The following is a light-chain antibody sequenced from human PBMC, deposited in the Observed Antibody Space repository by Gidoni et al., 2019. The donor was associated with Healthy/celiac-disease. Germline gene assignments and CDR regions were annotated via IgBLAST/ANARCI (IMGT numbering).Light chain of an antibody. J-gene: IGLJ2*01. V-gene: IGLV2-14*03. CDR2: DVS. Sequence: QSALTQPASVSGSPVQSITISCTGTSSDVGGYNYVSWYQQHPGKAPKLMIYDVSNRPSGVSNRFSGSKSGNTASLTISGLQAEDEADYYCSSYTSSSTREVVGGGTKLTVL. CDR3: SSYTSSSTREV. CDR1: SSDVGGYNY.